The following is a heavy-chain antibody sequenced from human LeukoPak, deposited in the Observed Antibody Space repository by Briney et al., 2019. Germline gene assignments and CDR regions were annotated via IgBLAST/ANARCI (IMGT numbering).Heavy chain of an antibody. D-gene: IGHD3-22*01. V-gene: IGHV4-38-2*02. Sequence: SETLSLTCTVSGYSISSGYYWGWIRQPPGKGLEWIGSIYHSGRTFYNPSLKSRVTISVDTSKKHFSLKLSSVTAADTAVYYCTRYDSDTAMLDYWGQGTLVTVSS. J-gene: IGHJ4*02. CDR2: IYHSGRT. CDR3: TRYDSDTAMLDY. CDR1: GYSISSGYY.